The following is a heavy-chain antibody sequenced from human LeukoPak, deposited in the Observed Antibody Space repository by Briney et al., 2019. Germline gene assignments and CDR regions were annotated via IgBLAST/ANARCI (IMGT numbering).Heavy chain of an antibody. V-gene: IGHV3-23*01. D-gene: IGHD3-10*01. CDR3: AKNRPGIGIYFDS. CDR2: MSGSGSST. Sequence: PGGSLRLSCAASGFTFKTYAMNWVRQVPGKGPEWVSSMSGSGSSTDYADSVKGRFTISRDNSKNTLYLQINSLRAEDTAVYYCAKNRPGIGIYFDSWGQGALVAVSS. CDR1: GFTFKTYA. J-gene: IGHJ4*02.